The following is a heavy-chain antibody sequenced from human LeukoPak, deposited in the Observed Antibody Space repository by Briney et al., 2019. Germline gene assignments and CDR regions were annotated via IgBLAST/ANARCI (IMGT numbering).Heavy chain of an antibody. CDR1: GGSISSYY. Sequence: SETLSLTCTVSGGSISSYYWSWIRQPPGKGLEWIGYIYYSGSTNYNPSLKSRVTISVDMSKNQFSLKLSSVTAADTAVYYCAGARIYSGSNGGNFDYWGQGTLVTVSS. V-gene: IGHV4-59*01. J-gene: IGHJ4*02. CDR2: IYYSGST. CDR3: AGARIYSGSNGGNFDY. D-gene: IGHD1-26*01.